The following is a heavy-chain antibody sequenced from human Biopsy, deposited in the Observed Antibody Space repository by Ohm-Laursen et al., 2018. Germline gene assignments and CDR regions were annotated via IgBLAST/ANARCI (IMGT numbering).Heavy chain of an antibody. V-gene: IGHV4-34*01. J-gene: IGHJ4*02. D-gene: IGHD3-3*01. Sequence: LRLSCTASGFPFGDYYMRWIRQTPGKGLEWIGEINHSGSTKYNPSFESRVTISVDTSKNQFSLNLFSVTAADAARYFCARGEYYAYWSGARKLNYFDYWGQGTLVIVSS. CDR2: INHSGST. CDR1: GFPFGDYY. CDR3: ARGEYYAYWSGARKLNYFDY.